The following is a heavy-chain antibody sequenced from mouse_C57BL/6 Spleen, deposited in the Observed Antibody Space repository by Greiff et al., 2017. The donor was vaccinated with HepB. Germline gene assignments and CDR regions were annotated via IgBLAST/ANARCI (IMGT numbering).Heavy chain of an antibody. D-gene: IGHD2-4*01. CDR1: GFPITSCYY. Sequence: VKLMESGPGLVKPSQSLFLTCSTTGFPITSCYYWFWNRQSPGKPLEWMGYITHSGETFYNPSLPSPISITRETSKNQFFLQLNSVTTEDTAMYYCAGDRLGDYAFAYWGQGTLVTVSA. CDR2: ITHSGET. V-gene: IGHV12-3*01. J-gene: IGHJ3*01. CDR3: AGDRLGDYAFAY.